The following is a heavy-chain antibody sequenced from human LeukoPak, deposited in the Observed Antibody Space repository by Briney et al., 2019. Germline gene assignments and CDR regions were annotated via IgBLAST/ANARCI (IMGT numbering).Heavy chain of an antibody. CDR3: ASAYYDYVWGSYRHGAFDI. D-gene: IGHD3-16*02. V-gene: IGHV1-2*02. CDR2: INPNSGGT. Sequence: ASVKVSCKASGYTFTGYYMHWVRQAPGQGLEWMGWINPNSGGTNYAQKFQGRVTMTRDTSISTAYMELSRLRSDDTAVYYCASAYYDYVWGSYRHGAFDIWGKGTMVTVSS. J-gene: IGHJ3*02. CDR1: GYTFTGYY.